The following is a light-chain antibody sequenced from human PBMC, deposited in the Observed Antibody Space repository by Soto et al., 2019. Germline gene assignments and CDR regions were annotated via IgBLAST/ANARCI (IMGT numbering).Light chain of an antibody. CDR3: SSYTSSSTPDV. CDR1: SSDVGCYNY. CDR2: DVS. J-gene: IGLJ1*01. Sequence: QSALTQPASVSGSPGQSITISCTGTSSDVGCYNYVSWYQQHPGKAPKLMISDVSNRPSGVSNRFSGSKSGNTASLTISGLHAEDEADYYCSSYTSSSTPDVFGTGTQLTVL. V-gene: IGLV2-14*01.